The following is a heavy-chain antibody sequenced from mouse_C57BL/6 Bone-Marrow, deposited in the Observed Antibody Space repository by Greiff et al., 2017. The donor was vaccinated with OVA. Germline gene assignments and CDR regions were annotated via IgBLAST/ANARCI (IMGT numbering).Heavy chain of an antibody. Sequence: EVKLVESGGGLVQSGRSLRLSCATSGFTFSDFYMAWVRQAPGTGLEWIAASRNKANDYTTEYSASVKGRFIVSRDTSQSILYRQMNALRAEDTAIYYCARDDYHYAMDYWGQGTSVTVSS. CDR3: ARDDYHYAMDY. J-gene: IGHJ4*01. CDR1: GFTFSDFY. CDR2: SRNKANDYTT. V-gene: IGHV7-1*01. D-gene: IGHD1-1*01.